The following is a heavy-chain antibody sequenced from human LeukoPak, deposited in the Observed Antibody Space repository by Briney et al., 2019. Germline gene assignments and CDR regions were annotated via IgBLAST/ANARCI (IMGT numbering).Heavy chain of an antibody. J-gene: IGHJ6*02. CDR3: ARVAATRAGYGMDV. CDR2: IYYSGST. V-gene: IGHV4-59*01. D-gene: IGHD5-24*01. CDR1: GGSISSYY. Sequence: SETLSLTCTVSGGSISSYYWSWIRQPPGKGLEWIGYIYYSGSTNYNPSLKSRVTISVDTSKNQFSLKLSSVTAADTAVYYCARVAATRAGYGMDVWGQGTMVTVSS.